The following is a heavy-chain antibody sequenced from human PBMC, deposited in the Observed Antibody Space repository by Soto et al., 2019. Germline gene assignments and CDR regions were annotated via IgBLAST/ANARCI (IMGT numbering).Heavy chain of an antibody. CDR1: GFTFTRYS. V-gene: IGHV3-21*01. J-gene: IGHJ4*02. CDR2: ISSTTNYI. CDR3: ARESEDLTSTFDY. Sequence: LRLSCAASGFTFTRYSMNWVRQAPGKGLEWVSSISSTTNYIYYAHSMKGRFTVSRDNAKNSVYLEMNSLSAEDTAVYYCARESEDLTSTFDYWGQGTLVTVSS.